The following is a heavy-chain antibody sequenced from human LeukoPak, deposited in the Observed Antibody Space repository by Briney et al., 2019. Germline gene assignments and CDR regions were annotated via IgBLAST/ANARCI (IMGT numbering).Heavy chain of an antibody. CDR3: ARDSYDFWSGYYTENYYYYYGMDV. D-gene: IGHD3-3*01. J-gene: IGHJ6*02. V-gene: IGHV3-21*01. Sequence: GGSLRLSCAASGFTFSSYSMNWVRQAPGKGLEWVSSISSSSSYIYYADLVKGRFTISRDNAKNSLYLQMNSLRAEDTAVYYCARDSYDFWSGYYTENYYYYYGMDVWGQGTTVTVSS. CDR2: ISSSSSYI. CDR1: GFTFSSYS.